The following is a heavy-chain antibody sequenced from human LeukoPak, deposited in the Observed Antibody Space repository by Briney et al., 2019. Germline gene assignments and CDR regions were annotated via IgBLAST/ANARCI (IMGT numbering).Heavy chain of an antibody. CDR3: ASLMATISNPRDY. V-gene: IGHV1-2*02. CDR1: GYTLTELS. Sequence: ASVKVSCKVSGYTLTELSMHWVRQAPGQGLEWMGWINPNSGGTNYAQKFQGRVTMTRDTSISTAYMELSRLRSDDTAVYYCASLMATISNPRDYWGQGTLVTVSS. CDR2: INPNSGGT. J-gene: IGHJ4*02. D-gene: IGHD5-24*01.